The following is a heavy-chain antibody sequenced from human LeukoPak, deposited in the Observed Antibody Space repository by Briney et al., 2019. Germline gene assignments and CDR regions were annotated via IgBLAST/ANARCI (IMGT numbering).Heavy chain of an antibody. D-gene: IGHD7-27*01. J-gene: IGHJ4*02. V-gene: IGHV3-30*18. CDR1: GFTFRNYA. Sequence: PGGTLRLSCAASGFTFRNYAMHWVRQAPGKGLEWVAVMSYDGSNKYYADSVKGRFTISRDSSKNTLYLQMNSLRAEDTAVYYCAKDPTGDPRGGTYDHWGQGTLVTGS. CDR2: MSYDGSNK. CDR3: AKDPTGDPRGGTYDH.